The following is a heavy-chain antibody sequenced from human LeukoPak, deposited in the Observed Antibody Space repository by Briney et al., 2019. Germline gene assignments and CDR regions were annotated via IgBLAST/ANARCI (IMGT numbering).Heavy chain of an antibody. J-gene: IGHJ6*03. CDR1: GGTFSSYA. D-gene: IGHD2-2*02. Sequence: SVKVSCKASGGTFSSYAISWVRRAPGQGLEWMGGIIPIFGTANYAQKFQGRVTITTDESTSTAYMELSSLRSEDTAVYYCASDSGEYCSSTSCYSPYYDYYMDVWGKGATVTVSS. V-gene: IGHV1-69*05. CDR3: ASDSGEYCSSTSCYSPYYDYYMDV. CDR2: IIPIFGTA.